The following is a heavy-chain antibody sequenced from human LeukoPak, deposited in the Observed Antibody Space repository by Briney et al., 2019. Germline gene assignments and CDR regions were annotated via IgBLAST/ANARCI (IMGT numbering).Heavy chain of an antibody. D-gene: IGHD3-22*01. V-gene: IGHV4-61*02. Sequence: PSQTLSLTCTVSGGTISSGSYYWSWIRQPAGKRLEWIGRIYTSGSTNYNPSLKSRVTISVDTSKNQFSLKLSSVTAADTALYYCEGLRYYYDSSGPYYFDYWGQGTLVTVSS. CDR2: IYTSGST. CDR1: GGTISSGSYY. CDR3: EGLRYYYDSSGPYYFDY. J-gene: IGHJ4*02.